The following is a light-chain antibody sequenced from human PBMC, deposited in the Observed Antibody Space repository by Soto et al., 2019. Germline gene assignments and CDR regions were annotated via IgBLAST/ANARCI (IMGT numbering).Light chain of an antibody. CDR3: QVWDSRGDRPV. Sequence: SYELTQPPSVSVAPGQTARLTCGGNNIAGKSVHWYQQKPGQAPVLVVYNDFDRPSGIPERFSGSKSGDTATLTISGVEAGDEAEYYCQVWDSRGDRPVFGGGTKLTVL. CDR2: NDF. J-gene: IGLJ2*01. CDR1: NIAGKS. V-gene: IGLV3-21*02.